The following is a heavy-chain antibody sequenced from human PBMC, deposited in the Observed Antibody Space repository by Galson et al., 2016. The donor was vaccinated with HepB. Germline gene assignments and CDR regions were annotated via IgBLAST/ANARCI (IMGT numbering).Heavy chain of an antibody. Sequence: SVKVSCKASGYTLTTYAMNCVRQAPGQGLEWMGWINTNTGNPTYAQGFTGRLVFSLDTSVSTAYLQISSLKAEDTAVYYCARSLSLRSSWYRWFDPWGQGTLVTVSS. V-gene: IGHV7-4-1*02. D-gene: IGHD6-13*01. CDR3: ARSLSLRSSWYRWFDP. J-gene: IGHJ5*02. CDR1: GYTLTTYA. CDR2: INTNTGNP.